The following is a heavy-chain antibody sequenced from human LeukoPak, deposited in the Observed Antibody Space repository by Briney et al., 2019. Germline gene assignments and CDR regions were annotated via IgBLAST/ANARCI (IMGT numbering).Heavy chain of an antibody. Sequence: GGSLRLSCAASGFTFSTYGMHWVRQAPGKGLEWVAFIRYDVDKKYYEDSVRGRFTISRDNSKYTLYLQMNSLRVEDTAVYYCARDIGPLDYWGQGTLVTVSS. J-gene: IGHJ4*02. CDR3: ARDIGPLDY. CDR2: IRYDVDKK. V-gene: IGHV3-30*02. D-gene: IGHD2-15*01. CDR1: GFTFSTYG.